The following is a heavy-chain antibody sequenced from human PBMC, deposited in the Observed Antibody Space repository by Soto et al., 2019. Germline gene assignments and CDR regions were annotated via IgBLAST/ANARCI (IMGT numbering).Heavy chain of an antibody. D-gene: IGHD3-22*01. CDR3: ARGRWDDSSGYDAFDI. J-gene: IGHJ3*02. CDR2: ISAYNGNT. CDR1: GYTFTSSG. V-gene: IGHV1-18*04. Sequence: ASVKVSCKASGYTFTSSGISWVRQAPGQGLEWMGWISAYNGNTNYAQKLQGRVTMTTDTSTSTAYMELRSLRSDDTAVYYCARGRWDDSSGYDAFDIWGQGTMVTVSS.